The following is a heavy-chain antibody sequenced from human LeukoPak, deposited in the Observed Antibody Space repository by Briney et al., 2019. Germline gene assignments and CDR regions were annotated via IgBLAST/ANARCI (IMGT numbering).Heavy chain of an antibody. J-gene: IGHJ4*02. CDR3: AREVRGVFPRSFDY. CDR2: INHSGST. D-gene: IGHD3-10*01. Sequence: SETLSLTCAAYGGSFSGYYWSWIRQPPGKGLEWIGEINHSGSTNYNPSLKSRVTISVDTSKNQFSLKLSSVTAADTAVYYCAREVRGVFPRSFDYWGQGTLVTVSS. CDR1: GGSFSGYY. V-gene: IGHV4-34*01.